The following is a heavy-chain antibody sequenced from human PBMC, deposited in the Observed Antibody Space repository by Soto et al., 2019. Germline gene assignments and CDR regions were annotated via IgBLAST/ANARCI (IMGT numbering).Heavy chain of an antibody. J-gene: IGHJ4*02. D-gene: IGHD6-13*01. Sequence: PGGSLRLSCEGSGFTFSSYSMNWVRQAPGKGLEWVSSISGSGGYIYYADSVKGRFTISRDNAKNSLYLQMISLRDEDTALYYCARDRQSTPWYAADYWGQGSLVTVSS. CDR1: GFTFSSYS. V-gene: IGHV3-21*01. CDR2: ISGSGGYI. CDR3: ARDRQSTPWYAADY.